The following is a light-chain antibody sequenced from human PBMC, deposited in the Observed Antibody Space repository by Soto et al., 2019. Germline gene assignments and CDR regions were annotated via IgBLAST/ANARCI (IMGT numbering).Light chain of an antibody. CDR3: SSYAGSNNLV. V-gene: IGLV2-8*01. CDR1: SSDVGGYNY. J-gene: IGLJ2*01. CDR2: EVS. Sequence: TSSDVGGYNYVSWYHQHPGQAPKLMIYEVSKTPSGVPDRFSGSRSGNTASLTVSGLQAEDEADYYCSSYAGSNNLVFGGGTQL.